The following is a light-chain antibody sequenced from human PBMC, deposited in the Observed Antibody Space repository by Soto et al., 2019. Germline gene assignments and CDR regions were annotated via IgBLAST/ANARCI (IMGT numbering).Light chain of an antibody. CDR2: AAS. CDR1: QGINNY. Sequence: DVQLTQSPSSLSASVGDRVTITCRASQGINNYLAWYQQKPGKVPNLLIYAASTLQSGVPSRFSESGSGTDFPLTISNLQPGEVANYYCQKFIIVPTCGGGTKVQI. J-gene: IGKJ4*02. CDR3: QKFIIVPT. V-gene: IGKV1-27*01.